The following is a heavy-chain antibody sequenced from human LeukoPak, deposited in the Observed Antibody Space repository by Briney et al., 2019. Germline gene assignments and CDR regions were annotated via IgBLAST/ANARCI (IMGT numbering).Heavy chain of an antibody. D-gene: IGHD3-10*01. J-gene: IGHJ4*02. CDR3: ARERFHGSGAPKYDF. Sequence: GGSLRLSCAASGFIFSTYSMIWVRQAPGKGLEWVAYISISGSSIYYADAVKGRFTISRDNAKNSLYLQGKSLRVDDTAVYYCARERFHGSGAPKYDFWGQGTLVTVSS. V-gene: IGHV3-48*04. CDR2: ISISGSSI. CDR1: GFIFSTYS.